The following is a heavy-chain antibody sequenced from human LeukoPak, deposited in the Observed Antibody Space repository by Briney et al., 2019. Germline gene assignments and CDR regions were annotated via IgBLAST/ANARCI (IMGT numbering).Heavy chain of an antibody. V-gene: IGHV3-30*02. CDR1: RFTFSSYG. Sequence: GGSLRLSCAASRFTFSSYGMHWVRQAPGKGLEWVAFIRYDGSNKYYADSEKGRLTISRDNSKNTLYLQMNSLRAEDTAVYYCAKDLTYYYDSSGYDYWGQGTLVTVSS. J-gene: IGHJ4*02. CDR2: IRYDGSNK. D-gene: IGHD3-22*01. CDR3: AKDLTYYYDSSGYDY.